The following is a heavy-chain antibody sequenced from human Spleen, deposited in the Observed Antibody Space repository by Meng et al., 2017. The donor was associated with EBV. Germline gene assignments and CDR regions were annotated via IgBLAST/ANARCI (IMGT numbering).Heavy chain of an antibody. Sequence: QVQLVQSGAEVKKPGASVKVSCXASGYTFTSYGISWVRQAPGQGLEWMGWISGYNGNTNSAQKLQGRVTMTTDTSTSTAYLELRSLRSDDTAVYYCARDSLDYGGDQRFDYWGQGTLVTVSS. J-gene: IGHJ4*02. CDR3: ARDSLDYGGDQRFDY. V-gene: IGHV1-18*01. CDR1: GYTFTSYG. D-gene: IGHD4-23*01. CDR2: ISGYNGNT.